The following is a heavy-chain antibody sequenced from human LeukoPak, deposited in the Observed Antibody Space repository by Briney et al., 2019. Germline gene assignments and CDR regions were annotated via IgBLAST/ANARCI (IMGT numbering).Heavy chain of an antibody. CDR1: GFTFSSYA. D-gene: IGHD6-13*01. J-gene: IGHJ6*03. V-gene: IGHV3-74*01. Sequence: QSGGSLRLSCAASGFTFSSYAMSWVRQAPGKGLVWVSRINSDGSSTSYADSVKGRFTISRDNAKNTLYLQMNSLRAEDTAVYYCARGLPSSSWYGDYMDVWGKGTTVTVSS. CDR2: INSDGSST. CDR3: ARGLPSSSWYGDYMDV.